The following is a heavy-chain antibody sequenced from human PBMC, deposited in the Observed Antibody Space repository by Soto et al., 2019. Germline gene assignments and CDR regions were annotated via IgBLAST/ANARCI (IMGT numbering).Heavy chain of an antibody. CDR2: INHSGST. CDR3: ARGKPYGNWFDP. Sequence: SEPLSLPCAVYGASFSGFDCSWIRQPPGKGLEWIGEINHSGSTNYNPSLKSRVTISVDTSKNQFSLKLSSVTAADTAVYYCARGKPYGNWFDPWGQGTLVTVSS. CDR1: GASFSGFD. V-gene: IGHV4-34*01. J-gene: IGHJ5*02. D-gene: IGHD3-10*01.